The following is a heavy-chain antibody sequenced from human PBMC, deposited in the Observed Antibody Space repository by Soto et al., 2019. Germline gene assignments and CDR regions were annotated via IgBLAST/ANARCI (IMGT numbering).Heavy chain of an antibody. J-gene: IGHJ3*02. V-gene: IGHV3-21*01. CDR2: ISSSSSYI. CDR3: ARFLTPLYAFDI. Sequence: GGSLRLSCAASGFTFSSYSMNWVRQAPGKGLEWVSSISSSSSYIYYADSVKGRFTISRDNAKNSLYLQMNSLRAEDTAVYYCARFLTPLYAFDIWGQGTMVTVSS. CDR1: GFTFSSYS.